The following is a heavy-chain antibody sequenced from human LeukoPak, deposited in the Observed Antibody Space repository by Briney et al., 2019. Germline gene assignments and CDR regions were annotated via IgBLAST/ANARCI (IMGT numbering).Heavy chain of an antibody. J-gene: IGHJ4*02. Sequence: GESLKISCKASGFSFTTYSIGWVRRMPGKGLEWMGIIYIGDSDTRYSPSFQGQVTISADKSITTAYLQWSSLKASDTAMYYCARGTALRHYYFDYWGQGSLVTVSS. CDR1: GFSFTTYS. CDR3: ARGTALRHYYFDY. V-gene: IGHV5-51*01. CDR2: IYIGDSDT. D-gene: IGHD1/OR15-1a*01.